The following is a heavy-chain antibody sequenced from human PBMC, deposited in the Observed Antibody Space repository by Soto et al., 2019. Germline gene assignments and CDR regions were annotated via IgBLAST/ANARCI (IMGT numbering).Heavy chain of an antibody. V-gene: IGHV3-30-3*01. CDR3: ARDLEQRRGSIAVAGTLIDY. CDR1: GFTFSSYA. CDR2: ISYDGSNK. J-gene: IGHJ4*02. Sequence: GGSLRLSCAASGFTFSSYAMHWVRQAPGKGLEWVAVISYDGSNKYYADSVKGRFTISRDNSKNTLYLQMNSLRAEDTAVYYCARDLEQRRGSIAVAGTLIDYWGQGTLVTVSS. D-gene: IGHD6-19*01.